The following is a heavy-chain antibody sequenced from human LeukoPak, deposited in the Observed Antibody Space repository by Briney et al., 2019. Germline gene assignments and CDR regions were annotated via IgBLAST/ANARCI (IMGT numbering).Heavy chain of an antibody. D-gene: IGHD4-17*01. J-gene: IGHJ4*02. V-gene: IGHV3-30*09. CDR1: GFAFSTYA. CDR3: AKDLSAGTVNPFFDS. Sequence: GRSLRLSCAASGFAFSTYAMHWVRQAPGKGLEWGAIISYDANDKYHRDFVKGRFAISRANSRNTLYLQMNSLRPEDAGVYYCAKDLSAGTVNPFFDSWGQGALVSVSS. CDR2: ISYDANDK.